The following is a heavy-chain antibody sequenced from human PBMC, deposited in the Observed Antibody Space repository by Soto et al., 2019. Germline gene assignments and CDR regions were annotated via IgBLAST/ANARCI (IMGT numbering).Heavy chain of an antibody. CDR3: ATAEVDY. CDR2: IDSDGINT. CDR1: GFIFGNSQ. V-gene: IGHV3-74*01. Sequence: GGFLRLSCAASGFIFGNSQMYWIRQAPGKGLEWVSRIDSDGINTNYADSVKGRFTVSRDNAKNTLYLQMNSLRAEDTAVYYCATAEVDYWGPGTLVTVSS. J-gene: IGHJ4*02.